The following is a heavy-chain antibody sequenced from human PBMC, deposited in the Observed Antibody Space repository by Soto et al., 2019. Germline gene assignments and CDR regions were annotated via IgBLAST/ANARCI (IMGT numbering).Heavy chain of an antibody. Sequence: ASVKVSCKASGYTFTSYGISWVRQAPGQGLEWMGWISAYKGNTNYAQELQGRVTMTTDTSTSTAYMELRSLRSDDTAVYYCARDLWIFGVVPHGAFDIWGQGTMVTVSS. CDR1: GYTFTSYG. V-gene: IGHV1-18*04. CDR3: ARDLWIFGVVPHGAFDI. J-gene: IGHJ3*02. D-gene: IGHD3-3*01. CDR2: ISAYKGNT.